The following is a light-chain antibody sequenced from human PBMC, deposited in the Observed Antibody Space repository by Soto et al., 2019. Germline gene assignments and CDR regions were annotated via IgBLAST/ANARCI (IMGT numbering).Light chain of an antibody. Sequence: QSVLTQPASVSGSPGQSITISCTGTSSDVGGYNYVSWYQQHPGKAPKLMIYDVSKRPSGVPDRFSGSKSGNTASLTISGLQAEDEADYYCCSYTGIYVFGGGTKLTVL. V-gene: IGLV2-11*01. CDR1: SSDVGGYNY. J-gene: IGLJ2*01. CDR2: DVS. CDR3: CSYTGIYV.